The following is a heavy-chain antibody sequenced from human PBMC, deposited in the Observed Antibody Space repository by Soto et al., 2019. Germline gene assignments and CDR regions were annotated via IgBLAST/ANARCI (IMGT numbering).Heavy chain of an antibody. Sequence: GGSLRLSCVASGFTFSDLYMTWIRQAPGKGLEWLSYISTSSSYTNYADSVKGRFTISRDNAMNSLYLQMNSLRAEDTAVYYCARLRLTGYFDYWGQGTLVTVSS. CDR1: GFTFSDLY. J-gene: IGHJ4*02. CDR2: ISTSSSYT. V-gene: IGHV3-11*03. CDR3: ARLRLTGYFDY.